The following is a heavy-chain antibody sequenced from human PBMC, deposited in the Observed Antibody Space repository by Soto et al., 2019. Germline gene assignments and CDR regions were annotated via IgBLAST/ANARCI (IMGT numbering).Heavy chain of an antibody. J-gene: IGHJ4*02. CDR2: ISPTSGGT. Sequence: ASVKVSCKASGYTFINSYMHWVRQPPGQGLEWMGRISPTSGGTNYAQKYQGRVSMTWDTPLKTAYMELSSLMSEDTAVYYCARPRGYSSDWYYLDLWSQGTQGTVAS. D-gene: IGHD3-9*01. V-gene: IGHV1-2*02. CDR1: GYTFINSY. CDR3: ARPRGYSSDWYYLDL.